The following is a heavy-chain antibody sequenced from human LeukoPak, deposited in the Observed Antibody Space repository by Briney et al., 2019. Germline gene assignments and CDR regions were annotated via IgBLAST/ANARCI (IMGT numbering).Heavy chain of an antibody. CDR1: GGSISSYY. V-gene: IGHV4-59*08. D-gene: IGHD6-13*01. CDR3: ARHQQRRDPYGMDV. CDR2: IYYSGST. Sequence: SETLSLTCTVSGGSISSYYWSWIRQPPGKGLEWIGYIYYSGSTNYNPSLKSRVTISVDTSKNQFSLKLSSVTAADTAVYYCARHQQRRDPYGMDVWGQGTTVTVSS. J-gene: IGHJ6*02.